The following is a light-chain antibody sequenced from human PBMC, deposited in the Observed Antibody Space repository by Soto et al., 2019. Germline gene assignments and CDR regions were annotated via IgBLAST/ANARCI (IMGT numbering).Light chain of an antibody. V-gene: IGLV2-23*01. Sequence: QSARTQPASVSGSPGQSITISCTGTSSDVGSYNLVSWYQQHPGKAPKLMIYEGSKRPSGVSNRSSGSKSGNTASLTISGLQAEDEADYYCCAYAGSSTLVVFGGGPKLTVL. CDR3: CAYAGSSTLVV. J-gene: IGLJ2*01. CDR1: SSDVGSYNL. CDR2: EGS.